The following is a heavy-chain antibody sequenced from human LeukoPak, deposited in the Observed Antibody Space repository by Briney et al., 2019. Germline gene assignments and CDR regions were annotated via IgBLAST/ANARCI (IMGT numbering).Heavy chain of an antibody. V-gene: IGHV3-11*04. J-gene: IGHJ4*02. CDR2: ISSSGSTI. Sequence: GGSLRLSCAASGFTFSDYYMSWIRQAPGKGLEWVSYISSSGSTIYYADSVKGRFTISRDNAKNSLYLQMNSLRAEDTAVYYCASSYNWKRVLRYWGQGTLVTVSS. D-gene: IGHD1-20*01. CDR1: GFTFSDYY. CDR3: ASSYNWKRVLRY.